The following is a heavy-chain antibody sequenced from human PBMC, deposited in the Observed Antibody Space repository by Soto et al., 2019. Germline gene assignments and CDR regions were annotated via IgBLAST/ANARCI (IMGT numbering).Heavy chain of an antibody. CDR2: VRGVVGT. J-gene: IGHJ4*02. CDR1: GASVSSGNFH. D-gene: IGHD3-9*01. Sequence: QVQLQESGPGLVKPSETLSLLCSVSGASVSSGNFHWSWVRQPPGGGLEGIGQVRGVVGTTYNSPFKSRATIAVDTSTNQFSLRVISVTAADTAIYNCAVYFEGSGGEGDWGKGTLVTVYS. CDR3: AVYFEGSGGEGD. V-gene: IGHV4-61*01.